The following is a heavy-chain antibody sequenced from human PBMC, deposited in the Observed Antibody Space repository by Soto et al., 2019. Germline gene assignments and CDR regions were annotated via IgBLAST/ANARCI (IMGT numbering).Heavy chain of an antibody. CDR1: GGSISSSNW. D-gene: IGHD2-21*02. J-gene: IGHJ2*01. CDR2: IYHSGST. V-gene: IGHV4-4*02. Sequence: QVQLQESGPGLVKPSGTLSLTCAVSGGSISSSNWWSWVRQPPGKGLEWIGEIYHSGSTNYNPSLKSRVTISVDKSKNQFSLKLSSVTAADTAVYYCAGNGLILVTAIRRYFDLWGRGTLVTVSS. CDR3: AGNGLILVTAIRRYFDL.